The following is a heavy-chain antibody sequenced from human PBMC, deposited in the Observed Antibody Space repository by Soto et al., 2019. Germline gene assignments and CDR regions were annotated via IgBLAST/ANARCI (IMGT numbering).Heavy chain of an antibody. D-gene: IGHD4-17*01. CDR1: GYTFTSYD. CDR3: ARGVGFAGDYYGMDV. CDR2: MNPNSGNT. Sequence: ASMKVSCKASGYTFTSYDINWVRQATGQGLEWMGWMNPNSGNTGYAQKFQGRVTMTRNTSISTAYMELSSLRSEDTAVYYCARGVGFAGDYYGMDVWGQGTTVTVSS. V-gene: IGHV1-8*01. J-gene: IGHJ6*02.